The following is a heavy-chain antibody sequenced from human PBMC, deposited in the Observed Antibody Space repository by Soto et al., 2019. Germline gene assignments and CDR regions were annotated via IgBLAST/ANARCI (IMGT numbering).Heavy chain of an antibody. CDR1: GFTFSSYA. CDR2: ISYDGSNK. V-gene: IGHV3-30-3*01. CDR3: ARGTYYDSGGYYPGGMDV. J-gene: IGHJ6*02. Sequence: HPGGSLRLSCAASGFTFSSYAMHWVRQAPGKGLEWVAVISYDGSNKYYADSVKGRFTISRDNSKNTLYLQMNSLRAEDTAVYYCARGTYYDSGGYYPGGMDVWGQGTTVTVSS. D-gene: IGHD3-22*01.